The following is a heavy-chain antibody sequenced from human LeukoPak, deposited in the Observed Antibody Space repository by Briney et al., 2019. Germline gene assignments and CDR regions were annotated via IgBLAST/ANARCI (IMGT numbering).Heavy chain of an antibody. V-gene: IGHV3-30-3*01. Sequence: PGGSLRLSCAASGFTFSSYAMHWVRQAPGKGLEWVAVISYDGSNKYYVDSVKGRFTISRDNSKNTLYLQMNSLRAEDTAVYCCARGGRTGYCSGGSCYYYYGMDVWGQGTTVTVSS. D-gene: IGHD2-15*01. J-gene: IGHJ6*02. CDR1: GFTFSSYA. CDR3: ARGGRTGYCSGGSCYYYYGMDV. CDR2: ISYDGSNK.